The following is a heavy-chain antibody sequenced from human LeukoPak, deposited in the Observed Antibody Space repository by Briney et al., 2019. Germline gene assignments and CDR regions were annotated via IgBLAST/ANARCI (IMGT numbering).Heavy chain of an antibody. Sequence: GGSLRLSCAASGFTFSSYWMSWVPQAPGKGLEWVSLISFSGDNSYYADSVKGRFTISRDNSKNTLSLQMNSLRVEDTAIYYCAKDIQLSTWGLGTMVTVSS. CDR3: AKDIQLST. CDR1: GFTFSSYW. CDR2: ISFSGDNS. V-gene: IGHV3-23*01. J-gene: IGHJ3*01. D-gene: IGHD5-24*01.